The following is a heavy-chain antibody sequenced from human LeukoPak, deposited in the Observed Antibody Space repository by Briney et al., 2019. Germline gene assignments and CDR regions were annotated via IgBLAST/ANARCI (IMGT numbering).Heavy chain of an antibody. V-gene: IGHV4-61*05. J-gene: IGHJ3*01. CDR2: IYYTGNT. D-gene: IGHD3-3*01. CDR3: ARSFGSKNAFDV. Sequence: PSETLSLTCTVSGASISSSYYYWSWIRQPPGKGLEWFGNIYYTGNTNYNPSLKSRVSKSLDTSRNQFFLNMNSVTATDTAVYYCARSFGSKNAFDVWGQGTVVTVSS. CDR1: GASISSSYYY.